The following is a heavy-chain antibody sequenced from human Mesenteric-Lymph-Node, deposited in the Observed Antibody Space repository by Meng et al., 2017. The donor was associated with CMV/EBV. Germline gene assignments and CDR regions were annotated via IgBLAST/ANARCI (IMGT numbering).Heavy chain of an antibody. Sequence: GGSLRLSCAASGFTFSSYEMNWVRQAPGKGLEWVSYISSSGSTIYYADSVKGRSTISRDNAKNSLYLQMNSLRAEDTAVYYCARDYYGYSNYWGQGTLVTVSS. D-gene: IGHD3-22*01. CDR1: GFTFSSYE. CDR3: ARDYYGYSNY. V-gene: IGHV3-48*03. CDR2: ISSSGSTI. J-gene: IGHJ4*02.